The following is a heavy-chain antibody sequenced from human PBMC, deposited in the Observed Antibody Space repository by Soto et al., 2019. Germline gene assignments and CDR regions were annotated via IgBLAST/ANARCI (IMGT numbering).Heavy chain of an antibody. CDR1: GFTISSLW. Sequence: GGSLRLSCAASGFTISSLWMHWVRRALGKGLVWVSRIKSDGSSTSYADSVKGRFTISRDNAKNTLYLQMNSLRAEDTAVYYCAREVPTAAKPPSSLMDVWGQGTTVTVSS. D-gene: IGHD2-2*01. CDR2: IKSDGSST. CDR3: AREVPTAAKPPSSLMDV. V-gene: IGHV3-74*01. J-gene: IGHJ6*02.